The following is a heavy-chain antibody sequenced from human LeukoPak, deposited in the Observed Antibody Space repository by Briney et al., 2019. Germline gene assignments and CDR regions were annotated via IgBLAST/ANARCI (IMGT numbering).Heavy chain of an antibody. D-gene: IGHD1-26*01. CDR1: GYTFTSYD. J-gene: IGHJ5*02. Sequence: ASVKVSCKASGYTFTSYDINWVRQATGQGLEWMGWMNPNSGNTGYAQKFQGRVTMTRNTSISTAYMELSSLTSEDTALYYCTRVNLRGSQYNWFDPWGQGTLVTVSS. CDR3: TRVNLRGSQYNWFDP. V-gene: IGHV1-8*01. CDR2: MNPNSGNT.